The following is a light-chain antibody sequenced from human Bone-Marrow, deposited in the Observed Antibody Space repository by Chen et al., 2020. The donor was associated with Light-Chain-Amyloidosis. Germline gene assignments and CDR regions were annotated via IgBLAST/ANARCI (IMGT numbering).Light chain of an antibody. CDR2: AAS. Sequence: DIQMTQSPSSLSASVGDRVTITCQASQDISNYLNWYQQKPGKAPKLLIHAASSLQSGVPSRFSGSGSGTDFTLTISSLQPEDFATYYCQQSYSTSLITFGQGTRLEIK. J-gene: IGKJ5*01. CDR1: QDISNY. CDR3: QQSYSTSLIT. V-gene: IGKV1-39*01.